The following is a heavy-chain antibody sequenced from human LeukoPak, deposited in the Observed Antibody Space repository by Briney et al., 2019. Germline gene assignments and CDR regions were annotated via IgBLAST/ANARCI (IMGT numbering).Heavy chain of an antibody. CDR3: ARDVDTMVRGVIDY. J-gene: IGHJ4*02. CDR1: GYTFTGYY. CDR2: INPNSGGT. V-gene: IGHV1-2*02. D-gene: IGHD3-10*01. Sequence: ASVKVSCKASGYTFTGYYMHWVRQAPGQGLEWMGWINPNSGGTNYAQKFQGRVTMTRDTSISTAYMELSRLRSDDTAVYYCARDVDTMVRGVIDYWGQGTLVTVSS.